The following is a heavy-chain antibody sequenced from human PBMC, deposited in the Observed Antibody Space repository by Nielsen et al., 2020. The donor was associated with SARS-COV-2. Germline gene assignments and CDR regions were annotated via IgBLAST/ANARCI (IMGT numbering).Heavy chain of an antibody. J-gene: IGHJ4*02. Sequence: SVKVSCKASGYTFTSYDINWVRQATGQGLEWMGGIIPIFGTANYAQKFQGRVTITADESTSTAYMELSSLRSEDTAVYYCARVDGHCSGGSCYSGVYWGQGTLVTVSS. CDR2: IIPIFGTA. V-gene: IGHV1-69*13. CDR1: GYTFTSYD. CDR3: ARVDGHCSGGSCYSGVY. D-gene: IGHD2-15*01.